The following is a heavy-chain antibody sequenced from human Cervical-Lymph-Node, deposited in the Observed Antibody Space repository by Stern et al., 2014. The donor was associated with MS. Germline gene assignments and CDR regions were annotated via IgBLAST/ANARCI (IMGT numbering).Heavy chain of an antibody. V-gene: IGHV1-8*01. J-gene: IGHJ4*02. CDR2: MNPDSGNT. CDR3: ATEGFDY. Sequence: MQLVESGTEVKKPGASVKVSCKASGYTFNRYDVHWVRQAAGQGLEWMGWMNPDSGNTVYAQNFQGRVTMTRDTSITTAYMELNSLRFDDTAVYFCATEGFDYWGQGTLVTVSS. CDR1: GYTFNRYD.